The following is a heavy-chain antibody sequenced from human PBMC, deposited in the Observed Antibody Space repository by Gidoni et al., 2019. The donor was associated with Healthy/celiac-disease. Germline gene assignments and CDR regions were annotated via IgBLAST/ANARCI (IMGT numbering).Heavy chain of an antibody. V-gene: IGHV3-23*01. CDR3: AKGDIVLMVYAPLYFQH. CDR1: GSTFSSYA. CDR2: ISGSGGST. Sequence: EVQLLESGGGLVQPGWSLRLSCAAPGSTFSSYAMSWVRQAPGKGLEWVSAISGSGGSTYYADSVKGRFTISRDNSKNTLYLQMNSLRAEDTAVYYCAKGDIVLMVYAPLYFQHWGQGTLVTVSS. J-gene: IGHJ1*01. D-gene: IGHD2-8*01.